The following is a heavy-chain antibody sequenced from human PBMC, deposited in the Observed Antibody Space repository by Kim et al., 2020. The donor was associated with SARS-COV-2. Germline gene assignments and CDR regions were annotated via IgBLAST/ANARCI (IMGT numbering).Heavy chain of an antibody. D-gene: IGHD5-12*01. CDR3: AKLRPITDGG. Sequence: GGSLRLSWAASGFTFSNYAMSWVRQTPGKGLEWVSTISGSGGSSYYADSVKGRFTISRDNSKNTLYLQMSTLRAEDTALYYCAKLRPITDGGWGQGTLVTVSS. CDR1: GFTFSNYA. CDR2: ISGSGGSS. J-gene: IGHJ4*02. V-gene: IGHV3-23*01.